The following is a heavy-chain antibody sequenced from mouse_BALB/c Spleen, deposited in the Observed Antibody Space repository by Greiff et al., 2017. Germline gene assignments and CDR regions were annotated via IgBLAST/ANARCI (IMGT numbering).Heavy chain of an antibody. CDR3: ARAPWDYAMDY. CDR2: SRNKANDYTT. CDR1: GFTFSDFY. Sequence: EVMLVESGGGLVQPGGSLRLSCATSGFTFSDFYMEWVRQPPGKRLEWIAASRNKANDYTTEYSASVKGRFIVSRDTSQSILYLQMNALRAEDTAIYYCARAPWDYAMDYWGQGTSVTVSS. V-gene: IGHV7-1*02. D-gene: IGHD4-1*01. J-gene: IGHJ4*01.